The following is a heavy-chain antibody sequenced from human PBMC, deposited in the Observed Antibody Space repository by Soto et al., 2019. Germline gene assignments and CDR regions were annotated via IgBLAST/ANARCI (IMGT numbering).Heavy chain of an antibody. V-gene: IGHV1-69*13. J-gene: IGHJ4*02. CDR1: GYTFTSYY. CDR2: IIPIFGTA. CDR3: AAELRYCSGGSCYTAFDY. D-gene: IGHD2-15*01. Sequence: SVKVSCKASGYTFTSYYMHWVRQAPGQGLEWMGEIIPIFGTANYAQKFQGRVTITADESTSTAYMELSSLRSEDTAVYYCAAELRYCSGGSCYTAFDYWGQGTLVTVS.